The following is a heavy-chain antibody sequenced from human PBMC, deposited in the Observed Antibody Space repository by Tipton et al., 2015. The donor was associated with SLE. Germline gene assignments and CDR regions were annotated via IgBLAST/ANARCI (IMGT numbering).Heavy chain of an antibody. CDR3: ARGLPNFDY. J-gene: IGHJ4*02. Sequence: SLRPSCAASGFTFSNYAMTWVRQAPGKGLEWVSVISGSGGSTYYADSVKGRFTISRDNAKNSLYLHMNSLRAEDTAVYYCARGLPNFDYWGQGTLVTVSS. CDR2: ISGSGGST. CDR1: GFTFSNYA. V-gene: IGHV3-23*01.